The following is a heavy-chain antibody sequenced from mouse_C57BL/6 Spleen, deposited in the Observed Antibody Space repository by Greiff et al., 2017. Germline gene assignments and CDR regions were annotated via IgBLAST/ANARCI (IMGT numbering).Heavy chain of an antibody. CDR1: GYSFTGYF. CDR3: ARRDYGSSHKGAMDY. V-gene: IGHV1-20*01. J-gene: IGHJ4*01. Sequence: VQLQQSGPELVKPGDSVKISCKASGYSFTGYFMNWVMQSHGKSLEWIGRINPYNGDTFYNQKFKGKATLTVDKSSSTAHMELRSLTSEDSAVYYCARRDYGSSHKGAMDYWGQGTSVTVSS. CDR2: INPYNGDT. D-gene: IGHD1-1*01.